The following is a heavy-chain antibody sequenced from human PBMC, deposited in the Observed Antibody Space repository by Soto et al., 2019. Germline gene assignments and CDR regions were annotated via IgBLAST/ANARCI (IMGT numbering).Heavy chain of an antibody. Sequence: GASVKVSCKASGYTFTSYGISWVRQAPGQGLEWMGWISAYNGNTNYAQKLQGRVTMTTDTSTSTAYMELRSLRSDDTAVYYCARSSRVVRYFDWLLSSSLWGQGTLVTVSS. CDR2: ISAYNGNT. CDR3: ARSSRVVRYFDWLLSSSL. D-gene: IGHD3-9*01. J-gene: IGHJ4*02. CDR1: GYTFTSYG. V-gene: IGHV1-18*04.